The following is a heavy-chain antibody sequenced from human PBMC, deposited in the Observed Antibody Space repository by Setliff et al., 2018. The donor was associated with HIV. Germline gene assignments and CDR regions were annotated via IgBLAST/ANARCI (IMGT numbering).Heavy chain of an antibody. D-gene: IGHD4-17*01. Sequence: PGGSLRLSCAASGFTFSSHWMSWVRQAPGKGLEWVAHIKGDGSRRDYVDSVMGRFTISRDNSKNTLYLQMNSLRVEDTAIYYCTKGVQRLRPYYFDSWGQGTLVTVSS. CDR3: TKGVQRLRPYYFDS. CDR1: GFTFSSHW. V-gene: IGHV3-7*03. J-gene: IGHJ4*02. CDR2: IKGDGSRR.